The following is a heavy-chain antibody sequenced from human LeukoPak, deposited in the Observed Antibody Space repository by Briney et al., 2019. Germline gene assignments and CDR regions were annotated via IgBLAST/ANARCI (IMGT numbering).Heavy chain of an antibody. D-gene: IGHD3-10*01. CDR1: GYSISSGYY. CDR2: IYHSGST. J-gene: IGHJ4*02. CDR3: AREGFGELLSPEGFDY. V-gene: IGHV4-38-2*02. Sequence: SETLPLTCTVSGYSISSGYYWGWIRQPPGKGLEWIGSIYHSGSTYYNPSLKSRVTISVDTSKNQFSLKLSSVTAADTAVYYCAREGFGELLSPEGFDYWGQGTLVTVSS.